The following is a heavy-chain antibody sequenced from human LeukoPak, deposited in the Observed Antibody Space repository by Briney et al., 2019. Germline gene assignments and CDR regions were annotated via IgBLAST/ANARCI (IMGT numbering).Heavy chain of an antibody. V-gene: IGHV3-21*01. Sequence: GGSLRLSCAASGFTFSSYSMNWVRQAPEKGLEWVSSISSSSSYIYYVDSVKGRFTISRDNAKNSLYLQMNSLRAEDTAVYYCARDQSPPRYYYDSSGYDYWGQGTLVTVSS. CDR3: ARDQSPPRYYYDSSGYDY. D-gene: IGHD3-22*01. CDR1: GFTFSSYS. CDR2: ISSSSSYI. J-gene: IGHJ4*02.